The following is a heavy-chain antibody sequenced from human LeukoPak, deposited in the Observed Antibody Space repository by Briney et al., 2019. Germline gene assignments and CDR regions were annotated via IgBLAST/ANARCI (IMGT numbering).Heavy chain of an antibody. D-gene: IGHD2-8*02. V-gene: IGHV3-48*03. CDR2: ISSSGSTI. CDR3: ARNTNTGIDGAFDI. J-gene: IGHJ3*02. Sequence: GGSLRLSCAASGFTFTTYWMNWVRQAPGKGLEWVSYISSSGSTIYYADSVKGRFTISRDNAKNSLYLQMNSLRAEDTAVYYCARNTNTGIDGAFDIWGQGTMVTVSS. CDR1: GFTFTTYW.